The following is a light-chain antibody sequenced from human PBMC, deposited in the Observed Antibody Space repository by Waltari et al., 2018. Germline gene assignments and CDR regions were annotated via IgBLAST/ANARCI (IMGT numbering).Light chain of an antibody. CDR3: QQYGSLTWT. V-gene: IGKV3-20*01. J-gene: IGKJ1*01. CDR2: GAS. CDR1: QSVSSSY. Sequence: VLTQSLGTLSLPPGERANVSGKASQSVSSSYFAWYQQKAGQAPRLLIHGASNRATGVPDRFSGRGSGTDFTLTINRLEPQDSAVYYCQQYGSLTWTFGQGTTVEIK.